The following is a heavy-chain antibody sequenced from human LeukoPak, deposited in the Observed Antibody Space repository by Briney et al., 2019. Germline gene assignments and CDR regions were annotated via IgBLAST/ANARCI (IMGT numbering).Heavy chain of an antibody. CDR2: ISAYNGNT. V-gene: IGHV1-18*01. D-gene: IGHD3-9*01. CDR3: ARDEGFDWSVGTSGY. J-gene: IGHJ4*02. Sequence: ASVKVSCKASGYTFTSYGISWVRQAPGQGLEWMGGISAYNGNTNYAQKLQGRVTITTDTSTSTAYMELRSLRSDDTAVYYCARDEGFDWSVGTSGYWGQGTLVTVSS. CDR1: GYTFTSYG.